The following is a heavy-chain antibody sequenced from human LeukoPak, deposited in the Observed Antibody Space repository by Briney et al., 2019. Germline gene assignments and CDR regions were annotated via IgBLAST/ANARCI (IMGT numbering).Heavy chain of an antibody. J-gene: IGHJ4*02. V-gene: IGHV3-21*01. CDR2: ISSSSSYI. CDR1: GFTFSSYS. CDR3: ARANDFWNGPFDY. D-gene: IGHD3-3*01. Sequence: PGGSLRLSCAASGFTFSSYSMNWVRQAPGKGLEWVSSISSSSSYIYYADSVKGRFTISRDSAKNSLYLQMNSLRAEDTAVYYCARANDFWNGPFDYWGQGTLLTVSS.